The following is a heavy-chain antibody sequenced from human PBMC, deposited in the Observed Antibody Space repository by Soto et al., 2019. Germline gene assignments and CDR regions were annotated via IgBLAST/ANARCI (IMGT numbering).Heavy chain of an antibody. CDR3: ASQSSKFCSSTSCYAYYYYYYMDV. CDR1: GGSISSSSYY. V-gene: IGHV4-39*01. J-gene: IGHJ6*03. Sequence: QLQLQESGPGLVKPSETLSLTCTVSGGSISSSSYYWGWIRQPPGKGLEWIGSIYYSGSTYYNPSLKNRVTISVDTSKNQCSLKLSSVTAADTAVYYCASQSSKFCSSTSCYAYYYYYYMDVWGKGTTVTVSS. CDR2: IYYSGST. D-gene: IGHD2-2*01.